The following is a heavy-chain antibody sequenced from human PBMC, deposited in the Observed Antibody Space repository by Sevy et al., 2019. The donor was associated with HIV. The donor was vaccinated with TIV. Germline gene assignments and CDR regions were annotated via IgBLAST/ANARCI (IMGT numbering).Heavy chain of an antibody. CDR3: ARGSIRYYDILTGGFDP. CDR2: ISYDGSNK. D-gene: IGHD3-9*01. V-gene: IGHV3-30-3*01. J-gene: IGHJ5*02. Sequence: GGSLRLSCAATGFTFSSYAMHWVRQAPGKGLEWVAVISYDGSNKYYPDSVKGRLTISRDNSKNTLYLQMNSLRPEDTAVYYCARGSIRYYDILTGGFDPWGQGTLVTVSS. CDR1: GFTFSSYA.